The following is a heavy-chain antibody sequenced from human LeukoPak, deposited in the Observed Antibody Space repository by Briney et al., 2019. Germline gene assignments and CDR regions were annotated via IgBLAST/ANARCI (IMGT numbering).Heavy chain of an antibody. D-gene: IGHD6-13*01. CDR3: AREPYSSSWGLDY. CDR2: INHNGNVN. CDR1: GFTFSSYW. V-gene: IGHV3-7*03. Sequence: PGGSLRLSCAASGFTFSSYWMNWARQAPGRGLEWVASINHNGNVNYYVDSVKGRFTISRDNAKNSLYLQMNSLRAEDTAVYYCAREPYSSSWGLDYWGQGTLVTVSS. J-gene: IGHJ4*02.